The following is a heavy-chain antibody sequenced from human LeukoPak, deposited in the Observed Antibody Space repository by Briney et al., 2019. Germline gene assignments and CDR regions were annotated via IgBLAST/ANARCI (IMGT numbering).Heavy chain of an antibody. CDR1: GFTFSSYS. D-gene: IGHD1-20*01. CDR3: ARSSRYDWNGPVDY. V-gene: IGHV3-21*01. CDR2: ISSSRSHI. J-gene: IGHJ4*02. Sequence: GGSLRLSCAASGFTFSSYSMNWVRQAPGKGLEWVSTISSSRSHIYYADSVKGRFTISRDNAKNSLYLQMNSLRTEDTAVYYCARSSRYDWNGPVDYWGQGTLVTVSS.